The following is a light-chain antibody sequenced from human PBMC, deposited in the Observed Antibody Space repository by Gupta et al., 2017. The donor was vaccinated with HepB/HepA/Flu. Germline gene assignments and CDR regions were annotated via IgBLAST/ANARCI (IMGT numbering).Light chain of an antibody. V-gene: IGLV2-14*03. J-gene: IGLJ2*01. Sequence: QSALPQPASVSESPGQSITISCTGTSSDVGGYNYVSWYQQHPGKAPKLMIYDVSNRPSGVSNRFSGSKSGNTASLTISGLQAEDEADYYCSSYTSSSTPEVFGGGTKLTVL. CDR1: SSDVGGYNY. CDR2: DVS. CDR3: SSYTSSSTPEV.